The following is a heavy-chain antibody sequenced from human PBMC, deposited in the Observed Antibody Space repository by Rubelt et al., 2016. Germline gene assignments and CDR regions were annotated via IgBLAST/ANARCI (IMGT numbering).Heavy chain of an antibody. CDR2: IYYSGST. Sequence: QLQLQESGPGLVKPSETLSLTCTVSGGSISSSSYYWGWIRQPPGKGLEWIGSIYYSGSTYYNPSLKSGVTISVDAVKNQFSLKLSSLTAADTAVDYGARVRLEVVRCDYDGMDVGGQGTTGTV. CDR1: GGSISSSSYY. D-gene: IGHD2-2*01. V-gene: IGHV4-39*07. CDR3: ARVRLEVVRCDYDGMDV. J-gene: IGHJ6*02.